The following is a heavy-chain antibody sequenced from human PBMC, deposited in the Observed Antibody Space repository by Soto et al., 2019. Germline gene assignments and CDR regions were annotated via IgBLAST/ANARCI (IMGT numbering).Heavy chain of an antibody. D-gene: IGHD5-12*01. CDR3: AAGGGLPRYY. CDR2: IYHSGST. V-gene: IGHV4-30-2*01. CDR1: GGSISSGGYS. J-gene: IGHJ4*02. Sequence: QLQLQESGSGLVKPSQTLSLTCAVSGGSISSGGYSWSWIRQPPGKGLEWIGYIYHSGSTYYNPSLKRRVTISGDRSKNQFALKLSSVTAADTAVYYCAAGGGLPRYYWGQGTLVTVSS.